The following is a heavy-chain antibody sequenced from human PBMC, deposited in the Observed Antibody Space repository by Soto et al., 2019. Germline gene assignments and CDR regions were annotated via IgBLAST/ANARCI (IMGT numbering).Heavy chain of an antibody. D-gene: IGHD2-21*02. V-gene: IGHV1-46*01. J-gene: IGHJ2*01. CDR3: AMEESTAGEGWYFDL. CDR2: INPSGGST. Sequence: ASVKVSCKASGYTFTSYYMHWVRQAPGQGHEWMGIINPSGGSTSYAQKFQGRVTMTRDTSTSTVYMELSSLRSEDTAVYYCAMEESTAGEGWYFDLWGRGTLVTVSS. CDR1: GYTFTSYY.